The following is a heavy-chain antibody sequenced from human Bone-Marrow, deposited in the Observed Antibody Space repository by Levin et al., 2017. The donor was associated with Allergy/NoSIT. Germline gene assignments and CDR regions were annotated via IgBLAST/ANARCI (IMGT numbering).Heavy chain of an antibody. J-gene: IGHJ6*02. V-gene: IGHV4-38-2*02. CDR2: IFHSGYT. Sequence: SETLSLTCAVSGFSINTGFFWGWIRQSPRKGLEWIGTIFHSGYTDYNPSLKSRVTISVDTSKNQFSLKLSSVTAADTAVYFCARESAQYFDSWNGYSFIPGYYAMDVWGRGTTVTVSS. D-gene: IGHD3-3*01. CDR3: ARESAQYFDSWNGYSFIPGYYAMDV. CDR1: GFSINTGFF.